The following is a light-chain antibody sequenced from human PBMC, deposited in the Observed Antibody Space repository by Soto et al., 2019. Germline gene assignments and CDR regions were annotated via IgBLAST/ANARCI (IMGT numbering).Light chain of an antibody. V-gene: IGKV3-15*01. CDR2: GAS. Sequence: EIVMTQSPATLSVSPGERATLSCRASQSVSSNLAWYQQKPGQAPRLLIYGASTRATGIPARFSGSRSGTEFTLTISSLQSEDFAVHYCQQYNNWPFLTFGQGTKLEIK. CDR1: QSVSSN. J-gene: IGKJ2*01. CDR3: QQYNNWPFLT.